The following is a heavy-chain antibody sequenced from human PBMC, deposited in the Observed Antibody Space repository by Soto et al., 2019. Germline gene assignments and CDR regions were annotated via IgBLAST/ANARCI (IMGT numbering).Heavy chain of an antibody. CDR3: ARTAAAGKYYYGVDV. V-gene: IGHV5-51*01. CDR1: GYSFTSYW. Sequence: ESLKISCEGSGYSFTSYWIGWVRQMPGKGLEWMGIIYPGDSGTRYSPSFQGQVTISADKSISTAYLQWSSLKASDTAIYYCARTAAAGKYYYGVDVWGQGTTVTVSS. CDR2: IYPGDSGT. D-gene: IGHD6-13*01. J-gene: IGHJ6*02.